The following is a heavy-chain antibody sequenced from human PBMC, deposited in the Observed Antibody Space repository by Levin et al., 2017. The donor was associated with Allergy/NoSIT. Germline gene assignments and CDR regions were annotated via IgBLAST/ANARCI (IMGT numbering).Heavy chain of an antibody. Sequence: KASETLSLTCTVSGGSISSSSYYWGWIRQPPGKGLEWIGSIYYSGSTYYNPSLKSRVTISVDTSKNQFSLKLSSVTAADTAVYYCARLGFGELFRGYPDYWGQGTLVTVSS. D-gene: IGHD3-10*01. CDR1: GGSISSSSYY. CDR3: ARLGFGELFRGYPDY. J-gene: IGHJ4*02. CDR2: IYYSGST. V-gene: IGHV4-39*01.